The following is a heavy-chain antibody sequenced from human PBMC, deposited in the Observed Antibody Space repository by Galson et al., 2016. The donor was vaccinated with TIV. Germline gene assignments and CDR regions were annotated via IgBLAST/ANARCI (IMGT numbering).Heavy chain of an antibody. CDR1: GYTFSIYC. J-gene: IGHJ6*02. CDR2: ICPDDSDS. D-gene: IGHD2/OR15-2a*01. CDR3: ARHVVPVSMRSDDSQNYTLDV. V-gene: IGHV5-51*01. Sequence: QSGAEVKKPGESLKISCRASGYTFSIYCIGWVRQMPGRGLEWMGIICPDDSDSRYSPSFQGRVTISADKSSSTTYLQWTSLKASDTALYFCARHVVPVSMRSDDSQNYTLDVWGQGTTVTVSS.